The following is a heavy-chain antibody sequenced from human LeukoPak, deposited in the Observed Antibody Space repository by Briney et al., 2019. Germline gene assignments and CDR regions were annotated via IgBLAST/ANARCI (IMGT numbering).Heavy chain of an antibody. CDR3: ARMGGAPQG. Sequence: GGSLRLSCAASGFAFSSFEMNWVRQPPGKGLEWIANIGPSGNPIFYADSLKRRFTVSRDNAESSLYLHMNSLRVDATPVYYCARMGGAPQGWGLGALVTVSS. J-gene: IGHJ4*02. CDR2: IGPSGNPI. D-gene: IGHD2-21*01. CDR1: GFAFSSFE. V-gene: IGHV3-48*03.